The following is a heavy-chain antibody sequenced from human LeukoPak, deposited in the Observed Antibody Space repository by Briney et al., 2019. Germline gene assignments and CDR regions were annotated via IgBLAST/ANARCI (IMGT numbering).Heavy chain of an antibody. CDR1: GYTFTSYD. CDR3: ARGRGAADNWFDP. D-gene: IGHD6-13*01. CDR2: MNPNSGNT. Sequence: GASVRVSCKASGYTFTSYDINWVRQAPGQGLEWMGWMNPNSGNTGYAQKFQGRVTMTRNTSISTAYMELSSLRSEDTAVYYCARGRGAADNWFDPWGQGTLVTVSS. J-gene: IGHJ5*02. V-gene: IGHV1-8*01.